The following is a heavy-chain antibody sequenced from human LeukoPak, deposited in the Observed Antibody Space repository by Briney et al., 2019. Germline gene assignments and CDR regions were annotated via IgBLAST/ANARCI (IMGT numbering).Heavy chain of an antibody. V-gene: IGHV1-46*01. CDR1: GYTFTRYY. D-gene: IGHD3-10*01. CDR2: INPSGGST. J-gene: IGHJ3*02. Sequence: LGASVKVSCKASGYTFTRYYMHWVRQAPGQGLEWMGIINPSGGSTSYAQKFQGRVTMTRDTSTNIVYMKLSSLRSDDTAVYYCARDREYGSSAFDIWGQGTMVTVSS. CDR3: ARDREYGSSAFDI.